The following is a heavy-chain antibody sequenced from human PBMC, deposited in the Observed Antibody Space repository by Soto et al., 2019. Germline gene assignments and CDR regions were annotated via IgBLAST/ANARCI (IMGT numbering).Heavy chain of an antibody. CDR3: AKDAKILDWLPTSYYYDF. CDR1: GFSFSSHA. D-gene: IGHD3-9*01. Sequence: EVQVLDSGGGLAQPGGSLRLSCAASGFSFSSHAMSWVRQSPGKGLEWVSSISRSGNSTYSADSVRGRFTISRDNSKNTLHLQMNSLRAEDTAVYYCAKDAKILDWLPTSYYYDFWGQGTLVTVSS. V-gene: IGHV3-23*01. J-gene: IGHJ4*02. CDR2: ISRSGNST.